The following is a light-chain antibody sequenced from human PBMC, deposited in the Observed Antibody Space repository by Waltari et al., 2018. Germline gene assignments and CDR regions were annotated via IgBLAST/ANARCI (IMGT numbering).Light chain of an antibody. V-gene: IGKV2-28*01. CDR3: MQALQTPLT. J-gene: IGKJ4*01. CDR2: LGS. Sequence: DIVMTQSPLSLPVTPGEPASISCRSSQSLLQSNGNNYLDWYLQKPGQSPQLLIYLGSNRDSGGPDRFSGSGSGTDFTLKISRVEAEDVGVYYCMQALQTPLTFGGGTKVEIK. CDR1: QSLLQSNGNNY.